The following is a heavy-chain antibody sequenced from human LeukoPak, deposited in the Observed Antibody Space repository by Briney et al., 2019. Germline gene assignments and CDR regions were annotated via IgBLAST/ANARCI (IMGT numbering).Heavy chain of an antibody. Sequence: NAGGSLRLSCAASGFTFSSYAMSWVRQAPGKGLEWVSSISSSSSYIYYADSVKGRFTISRDNAKNSLYLQMNSLRAEDTAVYYCARHSIQLWSMYYFDYWGQGTLVTVSS. CDR3: ARHSIQLWSMYYFDY. CDR1: GFTFSSYA. CDR2: ISSSSSYI. D-gene: IGHD5-18*01. V-gene: IGHV3-21*01. J-gene: IGHJ4*02.